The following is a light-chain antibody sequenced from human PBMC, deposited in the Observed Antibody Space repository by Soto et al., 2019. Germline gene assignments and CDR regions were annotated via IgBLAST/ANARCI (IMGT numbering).Light chain of an antibody. CDR1: QSISSY. V-gene: IGKV1-39*01. Sequence: DIQVTQSPSSLSASVGDRVTITCRASQSISSYLNLYQQKPGKAPKLLIYAASSLQSGVPSRFSGSGSGTDFTLTISSLQPEDFATYYCQQSYITPPITFGQGTRLEIK. J-gene: IGKJ5*01. CDR2: AAS. CDR3: QQSYITPPIT.